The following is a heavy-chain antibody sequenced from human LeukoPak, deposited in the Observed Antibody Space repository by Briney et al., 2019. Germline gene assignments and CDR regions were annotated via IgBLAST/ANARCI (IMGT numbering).Heavy chain of an antibody. D-gene: IGHD6-19*01. CDR1: GFTFSSYT. V-gene: IGHV3-21*01. Sequence: GESLSLSCVASGFTFSSYTMNWVRQTPRKGLEWVSSISSSSGFIYYVDSVKGRFTISRDNAKNSLYLQMTDLRAEDTAVYYCVRALAVGGQPKDVWGQGTTVIVS. CDR3: VRALAVGGQPKDV. CDR2: ISSSSGFI. J-gene: IGHJ6*02.